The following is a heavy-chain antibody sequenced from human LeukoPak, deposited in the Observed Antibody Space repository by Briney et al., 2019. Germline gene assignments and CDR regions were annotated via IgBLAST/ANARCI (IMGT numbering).Heavy chain of an antibody. CDR3: ARGSLGLLWFGEFDGSNWFDP. V-gene: IGHV4-34*01. J-gene: IGHJ5*02. CDR1: GGSISSYY. Sequence: SETLSLTCTVSGGSISSYYWSWIRQPPGKGLEWIGEINHSGSTNYNPSLKSRVTISVDTSKNQFSLKLSSVTAADTAVYYCARGSLGLLWFGEFDGSNWFDPWGQGTLVTVSS. CDR2: INHSGST. D-gene: IGHD3-10*01.